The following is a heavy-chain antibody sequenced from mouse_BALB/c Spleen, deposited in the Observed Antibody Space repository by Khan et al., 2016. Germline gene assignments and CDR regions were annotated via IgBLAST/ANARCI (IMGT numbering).Heavy chain of an antibody. CDR3: ARWSYYYGSSDGWFAY. CDR1: GYTFTDYW. CDR2: INPNTGYT. V-gene: IGHV1-7*01. Sequence: QVKLQQSGAELAQPGASVKMSCKASGYTFTDYWMHWVKQKPGQGLEWIGYINPNTGYTEYNRKFKDKSTLSADKSYSTAYMQLSSLTSEDSAVYNCARWSYYYGSSDGWFAYWGQGTLVTVSA. J-gene: IGHJ3*01. D-gene: IGHD1-1*01.